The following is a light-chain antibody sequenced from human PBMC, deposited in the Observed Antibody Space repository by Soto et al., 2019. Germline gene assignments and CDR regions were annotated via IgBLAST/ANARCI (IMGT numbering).Light chain of an antibody. Sequence: QSALTQPASVSGSPGQLITISCTGTSSDVGGYNYVSWYQQHPGKAPKLMIYQVSNRPSGVSDRFSGSKSGNTASLTISGLQPEDEADYYCSSFTSSHTGVFGGGTKLTVL. CDR1: SSDVGGYNY. V-gene: IGLV2-14*01. J-gene: IGLJ3*02. CDR3: SSFTSSHTGV. CDR2: QVS.